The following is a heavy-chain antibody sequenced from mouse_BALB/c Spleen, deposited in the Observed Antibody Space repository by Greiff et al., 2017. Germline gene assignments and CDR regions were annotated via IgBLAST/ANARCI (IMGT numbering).Heavy chain of an antibody. V-gene: IGHV1-5*01. Sequence: EVQLQESGTVLARPGASVKMSCKASGYTFTSYWMHWVKQRPGQGLEWIGAIYPGNSDTSYNQKFKGKAKLTAVTSTSTAYMELSSLTNEDSAVYYCTRRRDDYDDPLYAMDYWGQGTSVTVSS. CDR1: GYTFTSYW. J-gene: IGHJ4*01. CDR3: TRRRDDYDDPLYAMDY. CDR2: IYPGNSDT. D-gene: IGHD2-4*01.